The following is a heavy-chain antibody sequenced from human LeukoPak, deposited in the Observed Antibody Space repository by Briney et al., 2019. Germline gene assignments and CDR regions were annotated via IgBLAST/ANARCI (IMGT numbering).Heavy chain of an antibody. J-gene: IGHJ4*02. D-gene: IGHD2-15*01. CDR3: ARFGYVAAVDV. V-gene: IGHV3-7*01. Sequence: PGGSLRLSCAASGFSFSAYWMTWVRQAPGTGLEWVAHINPAGRETYYVDPVKGSFSISRDNAKNLVYLQMNSLRAEDTAVYHCARFGYVAAVDVWGQGTPVTVSS. CDR1: GFSFSAYW. CDR2: INPAGRET.